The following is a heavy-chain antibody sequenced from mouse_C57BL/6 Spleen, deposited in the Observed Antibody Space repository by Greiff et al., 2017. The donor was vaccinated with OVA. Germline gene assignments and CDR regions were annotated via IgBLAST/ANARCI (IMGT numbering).Heavy chain of an antibody. CDR2: ISDGGSYT. CDR3: ARDDYGSSPLDY. J-gene: IGHJ2*01. CDR1: GFTFSSYA. D-gene: IGHD1-1*01. Sequence: EVKLMESGGGLVKPGGSLKLSCAASGFTFSSYAMSWVRQTPEKRLEWVATISDGGSYTYYPDNVKGRFTISRDNAKNNLYLQMSHLKSEDTAMYYCARDDYGSSPLDYWGQGTTLTVSS. V-gene: IGHV5-4*01.